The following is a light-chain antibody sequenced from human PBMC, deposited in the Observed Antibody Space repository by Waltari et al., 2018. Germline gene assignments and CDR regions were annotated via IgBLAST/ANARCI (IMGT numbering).Light chain of an antibody. CDR1: QAISTY. CDR3: QQLNSYPLT. J-gene: IGKJ4*01. V-gene: IGKV1-9*01. Sequence: DIQLTQSPSFLSASVGDRVTITCRASQAISTYLAWYQQKPGKAPEVLISAASALQSGVPSRFSGSGSETEFTLTISSLQPEDFATYYCQQLNSYPLTFGGGTKVQIK. CDR2: AAS.